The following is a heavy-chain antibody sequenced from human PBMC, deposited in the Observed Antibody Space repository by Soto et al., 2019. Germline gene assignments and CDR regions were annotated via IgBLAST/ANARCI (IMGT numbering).Heavy chain of an antibody. J-gene: IGHJ4*02. CDR3: AREMCTRTGPQNFFDY. CDR1: GYTFTSYG. V-gene: IGHV1-18*01. Sequence: QVQLVQSEGAVRQPGASVKVSCRASGYTFTSYGIIWVRQAPGQGLEWMGYISPSSGVTRYAQNLQGRVTLTTDTSTTTAYMELRSLSSDDTAVYYCAREMCTRTGPQNFFDYWGLGALVTVSS. CDR2: ISPSSGVT. D-gene: IGHD2-8*01.